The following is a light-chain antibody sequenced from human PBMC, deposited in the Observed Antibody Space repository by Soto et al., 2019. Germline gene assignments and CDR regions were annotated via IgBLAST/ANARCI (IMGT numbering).Light chain of an antibody. CDR2: FAT. V-gene: IGLV3-21*04. Sequence: SYELTQPPSVSVAPGTTARITCGGNNIGSKSVHWYQQKPGQAPVLVIYFATDRPSGIPERFSGSNSGNTATLTISRVEAGDEADYYCQVWDSSNDHWVFGGGTKLTVL. J-gene: IGLJ3*02. CDR3: QVWDSSNDHWV. CDR1: NIGSKS.